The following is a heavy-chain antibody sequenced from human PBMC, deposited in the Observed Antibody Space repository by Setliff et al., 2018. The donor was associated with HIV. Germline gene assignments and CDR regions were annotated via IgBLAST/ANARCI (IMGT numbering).Heavy chain of an antibody. CDR3: ASDGDFVWGTYRYQGLDH. CDR1: GYIFSNFA. CDR2: INAGNGNT. Sequence: ASVKVSCKASGYIFSNFAMHWVRQVPGPRLEWMGWINAGNGNTKYSQNIQGRVSITRDTSATTVYMELSRLRSEDTAVYYCASDGDFVWGTYRYQGLDHWGQGTLVTVSS. D-gene: IGHD3-16*02. V-gene: IGHV1-3*01. J-gene: IGHJ4*02.